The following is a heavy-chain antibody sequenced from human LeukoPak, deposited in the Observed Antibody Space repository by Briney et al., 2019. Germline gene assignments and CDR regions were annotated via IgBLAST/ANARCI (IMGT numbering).Heavy chain of an antibody. Sequence: GGSLRLSCAASRFTFSYAWMSWVRQAPGKGLEWVGRVKSKTDGGTTDYAAPVKGRFTISRDDSENTLYLQMNSLKIEDTAVYYCTTDIYYDNNGYFHDAFVFWGQGTMVTVSS. CDR2: VKSKTDGGTT. V-gene: IGHV3-15*01. CDR1: RFTFSYAW. J-gene: IGHJ3*01. D-gene: IGHD3-22*01. CDR3: TTDIYYDNNGYFHDAFVF.